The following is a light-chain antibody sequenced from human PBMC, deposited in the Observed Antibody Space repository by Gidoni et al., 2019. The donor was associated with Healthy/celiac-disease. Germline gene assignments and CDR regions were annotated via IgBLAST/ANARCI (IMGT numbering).Light chain of an antibody. CDR1: QSVSSN. V-gene: IGKV3-15*01. J-gene: IGKJ4*01. CDR3: QQYNNWPPLT. CDR2: GAS. Sequence: EIVMTHSPPTLSVSPGERATLSCRASQSVSSNLAWYQQKPGQAPRRLIYGASTRATGIPARFSGSGSGTEFTLTISIRQSEDVAVYYCQQYNNWPPLTFGGGTKVEIK.